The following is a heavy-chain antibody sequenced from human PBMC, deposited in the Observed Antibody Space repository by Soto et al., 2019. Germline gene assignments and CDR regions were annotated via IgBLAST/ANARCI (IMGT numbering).Heavy chain of an antibody. Sequence: QVQLVQSGTEVKKPGASVKVSCMASGYTFTHHGISWVRQAPGHVPEWMGWLSCYNGDTKYAQNVQGRVTMTTDTSATTAYMELRSLRSDDTAVYYCARDPYNTSGRYQFFDFWGQGTLVAVSS. CDR1: GYTFTHHG. D-gene: IGHD2-15*01. V-gene: IGHV1-18*01. J-gene: IGHJ4*02. CDR3: ARDPYNTSGRYQFFDF. CDR2: LSCYNGDT.